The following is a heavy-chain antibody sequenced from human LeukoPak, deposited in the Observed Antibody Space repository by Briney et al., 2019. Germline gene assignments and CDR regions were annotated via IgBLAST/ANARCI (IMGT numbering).Heavy chain of an antibody. J-gene: IGHJ5*02. CDR1: GYTFTDYF. CDR2: INPSGGST. D-gene: IGHD1-26*01. CDR3: MRGSGSDGRDWFDP. V-gene: IGHV1-46*01. Sequence: ASVKVSCKASGYTFTDYFMHWVRQAPGQGLEWMGIINPSGGSTSYAQKFQGRVTMTRDTSIGTAYMELSILTSEDTAVYYCMRGSGSDGRDWFDPWGQGTLVTISS.